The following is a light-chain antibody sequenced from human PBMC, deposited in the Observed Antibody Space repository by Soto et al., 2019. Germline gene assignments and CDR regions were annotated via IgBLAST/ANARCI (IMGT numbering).Light chain of an antibody. J-gene: IGKJ4*01. CDR2: GAS. Sequence: PGERATLSCRASQSVRSNYLAWYQQKPGQAPMLLIYGASSRATGIPDRFGGSGSGTDFTLTISRLEPEDFAVYYCQQYASSPLTFGGGTKVEIK. CDR3: QQYASSPLT. V-gene: IGKV3-20*01. CDR1: QSVRSNY.